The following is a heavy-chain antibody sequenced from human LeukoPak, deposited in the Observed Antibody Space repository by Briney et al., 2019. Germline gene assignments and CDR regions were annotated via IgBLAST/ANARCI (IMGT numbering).Heavy chain of an antibody. CDR2: IYSGGST. D-gene: IGHD6-13*01. Sequence: GGSLRLSCAASGFTVSSNFMSWVRQAPGRGLEWVSVIYSGGSTYYADSVKGRLTISRDNSKNTLYLQMNSLRAEDTAVYYCARGYSNSWMVFDYWGQGTLVTVSS. CDR3: ARGYSNSWMVFDY. V-gene: IGHV3-66*01. J-gene: IGHJ4*02. CDR1: GFTVSSNF.